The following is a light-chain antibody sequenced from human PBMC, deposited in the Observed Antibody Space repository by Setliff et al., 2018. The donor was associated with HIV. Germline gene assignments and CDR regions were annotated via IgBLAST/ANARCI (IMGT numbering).Light chain of an antibody. CDR3: CSYTSSTTLV. CDR1: SSDVGGYDY. V-gene: IGLV2-14*01. J-gene: IGLJ1*01. CDR2: EVS. Sequence: QSVLTQPASVSGSPGQSITISCTGTSSDVGGYDYVSWYQQHPGKVPKLMLYEVSNRPSGVSNRFSGSKSGNTASLTISGLQAEDEADYYCCSYTSSTTLVFGTGTKVTV.